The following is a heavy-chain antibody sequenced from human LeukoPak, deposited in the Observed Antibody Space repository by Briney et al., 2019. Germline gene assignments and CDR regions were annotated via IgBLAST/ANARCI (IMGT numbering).Heavy chain of an antibody. CDR2: IYTSGST. Sequence: SETLSLTCTVSGGPISNYYWSWIRQPAGKGLEWIGRIYTSGSTNYNPSLKSRVTMSVDTSKNQFSLKLSSVTAADTAVYYCAREGPNLYSSSWAPIPHYYYYGMDVWGQGTTVTVSS. J-gene: IGHJ6*02. D-gene: IGHD6-13*01. CDR1: GGPISNYY. CDR3: AREGPNLYSSSWAPIPHYYYYGMDV. V-gene: IGHV4-4*07.